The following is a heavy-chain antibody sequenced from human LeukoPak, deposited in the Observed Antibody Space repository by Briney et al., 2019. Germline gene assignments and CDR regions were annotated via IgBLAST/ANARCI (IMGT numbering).Heavy chain of an antibody. CDR3: ARGYSSSWWHLDY. V-gene: IGHV3-48*02. D-gene: IGHD6-13*01. Sequence: GGSLRLSCAASGFTFSSYSMNWVRQAPGKGLEWVSYISSSSSTIYYADSVKGRFTISRDNAKNSLSLQMNSLRDEDTAVYYCARGYSSSWWHLDYWGQGTLVTVSS. CDR1: GFTFSSYS. CDR2: ISSSSSTI. J-gene: IGHJ4*02.